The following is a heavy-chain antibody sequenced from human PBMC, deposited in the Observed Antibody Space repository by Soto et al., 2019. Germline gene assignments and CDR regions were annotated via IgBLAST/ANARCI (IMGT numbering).Heavy chain of an antibody. CDR1: GFTFSNYA. D-gene: IGHD3-3*01. J-gene: IGHJ6*02. CDR3: AKRGDFWSGIARYYHGLDV. V-gene: IGHV3-23*01. Sequence: AGGSLRLSCAASGFTFSNYAMTWVRQAPGKGLEWVSAFSGGGDDAYYADSVKGRFSISRDNSKNTLFLVMNSLRAEDTAVYYCAKRGDFWSGIARYYHGLDVWGQGTTVTVSS. CDR2: FSGGGDDA.